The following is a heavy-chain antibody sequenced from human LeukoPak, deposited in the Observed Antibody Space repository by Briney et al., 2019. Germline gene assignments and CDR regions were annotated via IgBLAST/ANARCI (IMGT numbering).Heavy chain of an antibody. D-gene: IGHD2-2*01. V-gene: IGHV3-33*06. CDR2: IWYDGSNK. Sequence: GRSLRLSCAASGFTFSSCGMHWVRQAPGKGLEWVAVIWYDGSNKYYADSVKGRFTISRDNSKNTLYLQMNSLRAEDTAVYYCAKDSLTSSTSITGIDYWGQGTLVTVSS. J-gene: IGHJ4*02. CDR1: GFTFSSCG. CDR3: AKDSLTSSTSITGIDY.